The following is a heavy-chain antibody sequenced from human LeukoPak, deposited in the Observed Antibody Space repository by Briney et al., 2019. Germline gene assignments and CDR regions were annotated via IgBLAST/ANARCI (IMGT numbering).Heavy chain of an antibody. CDR3: ARDLRRYGSGYYY. D-gene: IGHD3-22*01. CDR1: GGSISSGSYY. V-gene: IGHV4-61*02. CDR2: IYTSGST. J-gene: IGHJ4*02. Sequence: PSETLFLTCTVSGGSISSGSYYWSWIRQPAGKGLEWIGRIYTSGSTNYNPSLKSRVTISVDTSKNQFSLKLSSVTAADTAVYYCARDLRRYGSGYYYWGQGTLVTVSS.